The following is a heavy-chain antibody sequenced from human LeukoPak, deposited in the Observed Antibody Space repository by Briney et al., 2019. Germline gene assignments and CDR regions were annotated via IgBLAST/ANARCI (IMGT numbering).Heavy chain of an antibody. D-gene: IGHD2-21*02. V-gene: IGHV3-7*01. Sequence: PGGSLRLSCAASGFTFSSYGMHWVRQAPGKGLEWVAHINPDGRDTYYVDSVKGRFTISRDNAQNSMYLQMNSLRVEDTAVYYCTSWGDTTAEYSQRWGQGTLVTVSS. CDR2: INPDGRDT. CDR1: GFTFSSYG. J-gene: IGHJ1*01. CDR3: TSWGDTTAEYSQR.